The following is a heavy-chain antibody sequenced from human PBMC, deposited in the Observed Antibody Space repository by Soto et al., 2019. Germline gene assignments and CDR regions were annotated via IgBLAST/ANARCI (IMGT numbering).Heavy chain of an antibody. CDR2: ISYDGSNK. CDR3: AKPPAGATSYYYYGMDV. Sequence: GGSLRLSCAASGFTFSSYGMHWVRQAPGKGLEWVAVISYDGSNKYYADSVKGRFTISRDNSKNTLYLQMNSLRAEDTAVYYCAKPPAGATSYYYYGMDVWGQGTTVTVSS. D-gene: IGHD1-26*01. CDR1: GFTFSSYG. J-gene: IGHJ6*02. V-gene: IGHV3-30*18.